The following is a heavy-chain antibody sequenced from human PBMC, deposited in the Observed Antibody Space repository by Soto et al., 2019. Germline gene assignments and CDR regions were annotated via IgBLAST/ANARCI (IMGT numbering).Heavy chain of an antibody. CDR1: GFTFSASG. Sequence: PVGSLRLSCAGAGFTFSASGMTWVRLGPGGGLEYVSAIGPSGSATYYPDSLKGRFTISRDNSRNTLYLQMNSVRAEDSAMYYCAKDRVKYNSVWDPFDAWGQGTLVTVSS. V-gene: IGHV3-23*01. J-gene: IGHJ3*01. CDR3: AKDRVKYNSVWDPFDA. CDR2: IGPSGSAT. D-gene: IGHD1-20*01.